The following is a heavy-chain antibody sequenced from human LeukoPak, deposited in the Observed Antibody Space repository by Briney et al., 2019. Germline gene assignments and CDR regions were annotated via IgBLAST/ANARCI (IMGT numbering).Heavy chain of an antibody. D-gene: IGHD2-21*02. CDR3: ARQAYCGGDCSANFDY. Sequence: GESLKISCKGSGYDFTTYWIGWVRQMPEKGLEWMGIIYPGDSDTRYSPSFQGQVTISADKSNSTAYLHWNSLRASDTAMYYCARQAYCGGDCSANFDYWGQGTLVTVSS. CDR2: IYPGDSDT. CDR1: GYDFTTYW. V-gene: IGHV5-51*01. J-gene: IGHJ4*02.